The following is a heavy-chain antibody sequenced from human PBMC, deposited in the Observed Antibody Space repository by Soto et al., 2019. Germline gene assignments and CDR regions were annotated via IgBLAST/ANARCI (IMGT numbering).Heavy chain of an antibody. D-gene: IGHD3-10*01. CDR2: ISGSGGST. CDR3: AKERGKLLWFGRGGLDY. J-gene: IGHJ4*02. Sequence: EVQLLESGGGLVQPGGSLRLSCAASGFTFSSYAMSWVRQAPGKGLEWVSAISGSGGSTYYADSVKGRFTISRDNSKNTLYLQMNSLRAEDTAVYYCAKERGKLLWFGRGGLDYWGQGTLVTVSS. CDR1: GFTFSSYA. V-gene: IGHV3-23*01.